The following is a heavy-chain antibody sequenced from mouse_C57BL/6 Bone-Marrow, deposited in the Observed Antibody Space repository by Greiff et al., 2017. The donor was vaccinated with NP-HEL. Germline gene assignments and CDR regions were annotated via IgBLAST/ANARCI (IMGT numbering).Heavy chain of an antibody. Sequence: QVHVKQSGAELVKPGASVKISCKASGYAFSSYWMNWVKQRPGKGLEWIGQIYPGDGDTNYNGKFKGKATLTADKSSSTAYMQLSSLTSEDSAVYFCARYGLNWALYYYAMDYWGQGTSVTVSS. D-gene: IGHD4-1*01. J-gene: IGHJ4*01. CDR1: GYAFSSYW. CDR2: IYPGDGDT. V-gene: IGHV1-80*01. CDR3: ARYGLNWALYYYAMDY.